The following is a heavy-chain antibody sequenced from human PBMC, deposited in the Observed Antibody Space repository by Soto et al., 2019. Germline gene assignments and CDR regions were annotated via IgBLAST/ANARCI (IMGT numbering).Heavy chain of an antibody. CDR3: ARDRAVAARGSFDY. Sequence: QVQLQESGPGLVEPSGTLSLTCAVSGGSVSSTNWWSWVRQHPGKGLEWIGEIYHSGSTYYNPSLKRLVTISVDKSKNQFALRLSAVTAADTAVYFCARDRAVAARGSFDYWGQGTLVTVSP. D-gene: IGHD6-13*01. V-gene: IGHV4-4*02. J-gene: IGHJ4*02. CDR1: GGSVSSTNW. CDR2: IYHSGST.